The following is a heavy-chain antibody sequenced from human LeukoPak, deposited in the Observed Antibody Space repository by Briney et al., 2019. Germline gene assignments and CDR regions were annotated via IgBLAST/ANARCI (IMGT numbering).Heavy chain of an antibody. D-gene: IGHD6-6*01. Sequence: SETLSLTCTVSGGSISSGGYYWSWIRQPPGKGLEWIGYIYHSGSTYYNPSLKSRVTISVDRSKNQFSLKLSSVTAADTAVYYCARYSSSSYWFDPWGQGTLVTISS. V-gene: IGHV4-30-2*01. CDR2: IYHSGST. CDR3: ARYSSSSYWFDP. J-gene: IGHJ5*02. CDR1: GGSISSGGYY.